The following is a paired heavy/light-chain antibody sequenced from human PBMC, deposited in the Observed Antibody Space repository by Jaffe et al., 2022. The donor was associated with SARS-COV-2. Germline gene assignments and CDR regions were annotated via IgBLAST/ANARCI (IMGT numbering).Heavy chain of an antibody. V-gene: IGHV4-59*07. CDR1: GASITTYY. Sequence: QVQLLESGPGLVRPSDTLSLTCTVSGASITTYYWNWVRQTPGKGLEWIGWMFYSGTTTYNPSLKSRVTISVDTSRNQFSLKLNSVTAADTGTYYCARGLGVINAFDIWGQGTMVAVSS. CDR3: ARGLGVINAFDI. D-gene: IGHD3-10*01. J-gene: IGHJ3*02. CDR2: MFYSGTT.
Light chain of an antibody. J-gene: IGKJ3*01. V-gene: IGKV1-33*01. Sequence: DIQMTQSPSSLSASLGHRVTITCQASQDIGNYLNWYQQKPGRAPKLLIYDTSNLQTGVPSRFSGSGSGTDFTFTISSLQPEDIATYYCQQYDNFPMTFGPGTKVDIK. CDR2: DTS. CDR3: QQYDNFPMT. CDR1: QDIGNY.